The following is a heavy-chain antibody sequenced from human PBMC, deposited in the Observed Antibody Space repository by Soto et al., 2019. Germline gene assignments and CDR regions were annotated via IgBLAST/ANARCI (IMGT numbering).Heavy chain of an antibody. D-gene: IGHD1-1*01. CDR2: IYWDDDK. CDR1: GFSLTTTEVG. Sequence: QITLKESGPSLVKPTQTLTLTCTFSGFSLTTTEVGVGWIRQPPGKALEWLATIYWDDDKRYNPLLTSRLTVTKDTSTNQVVLTMTNMESMDTGTYYCARITNLYLVFDFWGQGSLVTVSS. CDR3: ARITNLYLVFDF. V-gene: IGHV2-5*02. J-gene: IGHJ4*02.